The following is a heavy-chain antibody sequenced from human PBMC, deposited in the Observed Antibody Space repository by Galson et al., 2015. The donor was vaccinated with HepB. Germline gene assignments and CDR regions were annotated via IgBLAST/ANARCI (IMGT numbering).Heavy chain of an antibody. CDR2: ISYDGGTT. Sequence: SLRLSCATSGISFDSYDMHWVRQAPGKGLEWMAGISYDGGTTFHADSVKGRFTISRDNSGKTLYLQMNSLRSDDTAIYYCAYGSGSYFLDNWGQGTLVTVSS. CDR1: GISFDSYD. V-gene: IGHV3-30*14. D-gene: IGHD3-10*01. J-gene: IGHJ4*02. CDR3: AYGSGSYFLDN.